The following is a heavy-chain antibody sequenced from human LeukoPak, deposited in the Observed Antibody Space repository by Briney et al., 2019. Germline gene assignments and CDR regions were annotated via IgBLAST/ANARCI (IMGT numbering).Heavy chain of an antibody. CDR3: ARVGLDYYDSSGYYPRGYYYYMDV. D-gene: IGHD3-22*01. V-gene: IGHV1-18*01. CDR2: ISAYNGNT. CDR1: GYTFTSYG. J-gene: IGHJ6*03. Sequence: ASVKVSCKASGYTFTSYGISWVRQAPGQGLEWMGWISAYNGNTNYAQKLQGRVTMTTDTSMTTAYMELRSLRSDDTAVYYCARVGLDYYDSSGYYPRGYYYYMDVWGKGTTVTVSS.